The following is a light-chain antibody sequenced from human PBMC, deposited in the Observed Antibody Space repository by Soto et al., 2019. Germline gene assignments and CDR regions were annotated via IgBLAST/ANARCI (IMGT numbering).Light chain of an antibody. Sequence: EIVLTQSPVTLSLSPGERATLSCRASQSVSNYLAWYQQKPGQAPRLLIYDASNRASGIPARFSGSGSGTDFTLTISSLDPEDFAAYYCQQRSNWPPVTFGGGTKVDIK. J-gene: IGKJ4*01. CDR3: QQRSNWPPVT. CDR1: QSVSNY. CDR2: DAS. V-gene: IGKV3-11*01.